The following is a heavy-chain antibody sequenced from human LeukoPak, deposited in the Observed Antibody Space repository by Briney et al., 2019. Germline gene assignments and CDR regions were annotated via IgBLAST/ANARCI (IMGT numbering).Heavy chain of an antibody. CDR2: IYGGGGT. CDR3: ARTYYDYIWGSYRYGYFDS. D-gene: IGHD3-16*02. CDR1: GFTVSSNY. Sequence: GGSLRLSCAAPGFTVSSNYMSWVRQAPGKGLEWVSVIYGGGGTYYSDSVKGRFTISRDNSKNTLYLQMNSLRAEDTAVYYCARTYYDYIWGSYRYGYFDSWGQGTLVTVSS. V-gene: IGHV3-53*01. J-gene: IGHJ4*02.